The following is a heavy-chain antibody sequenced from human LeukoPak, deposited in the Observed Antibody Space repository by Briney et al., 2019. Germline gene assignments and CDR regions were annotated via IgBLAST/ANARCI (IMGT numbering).Heavy chain of an antibody. D-gene: IGHD3-3*01. V-gene: IGHV4-34*01. CDR2: INHSGST. J-gene: IGHJ5*02. CDR1: GGSFSGYY. Sequence: SETLSLTCAVHGGSFSGYYWSWIRQPPGKGLEWIGEINHSGSTNYNPSLKSRVTISVDTSKNQFSLKLSSVTAADTAVYYCARGHLITIFGVVIISNWFDPWGQGTLVTVSS. CDR3: ARGHLITIFGVVIISNWFDP.